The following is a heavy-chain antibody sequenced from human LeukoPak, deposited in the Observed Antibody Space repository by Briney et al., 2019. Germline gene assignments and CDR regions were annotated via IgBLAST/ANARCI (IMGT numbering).Heavy chain of an antibody. D-gene: IGHD2-2*01. CDR2: IYYSGST. Sequence: SETLSLTCTVSGGSISSGDYYWRWIRQPPGKGLEWIGYIYYSGSTYYNPSLKSRVTISVDTSKNQFSPKLSSVTAADTAVYYCARWGVVPAATFDYWGQGTLVTVSS. CDR3: ARWGVVPAATFDY. V-gene: IGHV4-30-4*08. J-gene: IGHJ4*02. CDR1: GGSISSGDYY.